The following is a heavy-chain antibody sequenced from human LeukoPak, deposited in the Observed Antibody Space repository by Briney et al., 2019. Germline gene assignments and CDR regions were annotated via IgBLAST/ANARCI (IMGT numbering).Heavy chain of an antibody. CDR2: IYTSGST. V-gene: IGHV4-61*02. J-gene: IGHJ5*02. CDR1: GGSISSGSYY. D-gene: IGHD3-10*01. CDR3: ARDKYYYGSGDRWFDP. Sequence: PSETLSLTCTVSGGSISSGSYYWSWIRQPAGKGLEWIGRIYTSGSTNYNPSLKSRVTISVDTSKNQFSLKLSSVTAADTAVYYCARDKYYYGSGDRWFDPWGQGTLVTVSS.